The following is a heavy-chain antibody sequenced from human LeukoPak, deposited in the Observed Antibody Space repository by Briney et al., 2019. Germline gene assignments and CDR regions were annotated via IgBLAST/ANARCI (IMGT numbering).Heavy chain of an antibody. CDR3: AKDRTVVGATSFDY. Sequence: GGSLRLSCAASRFPFSTFGMHWVRQAPGKGLEWVAAIAYDGSVKYYPDSLKGRLTISRDNSKNTLYLQMNSLRTEDTAVYSCAKDRTVVGATSFDYWGLGTLVTVSS. D-gene: IGHD1-26*01. J-gene: IGHJ4*02. V-gene: IGHV3-30*18. CDR1: RFPFSTFG. CDR2: IAYDGSVK.